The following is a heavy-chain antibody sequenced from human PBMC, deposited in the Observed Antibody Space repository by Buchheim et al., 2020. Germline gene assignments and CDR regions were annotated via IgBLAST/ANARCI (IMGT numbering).Heavy chain of an antibody. CDR3: ARDGYSSGWVYYYYYMDV. Sequence: QVQLVQSGAEVKKPGASVKVSCKASGYTFTSYYMHWVRQAPGQGLEWMGIINPSGGSTSYAQKFQGRVTMTRDTSKSTGYMELSSLRSEDTAVYYCARDGYSSGWVYYYYYMDVWGKGTT. J-gene: IGHJ6*03. CDR1: GYTFTSYY. D-gene: IGHD6-19*01. V-gene: IGHV1-46*01. CDR2: INPSGGST.